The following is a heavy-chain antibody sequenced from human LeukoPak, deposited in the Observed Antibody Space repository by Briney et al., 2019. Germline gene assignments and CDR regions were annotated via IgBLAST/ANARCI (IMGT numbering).Heavy chain of an antibody. Sequence: SETLSLTCAVYGGSFSGYYWSWIRQPPGKGLEWLGEINHSGSTNYNPSLKSRVTISVDTSKNQFSLKLSSVTAADTAVYYCATGYCSSTSCYTPLDYWGQGTLVTVSS. D-gene: IGHD2-2*02. CDR2: INHSGST. CDR1: GGSFSGYY. V-gene: IGHV4-34*01. CDR3: ATGYCSSTSCYTPLDY. J-gene: IGHJ4*02.